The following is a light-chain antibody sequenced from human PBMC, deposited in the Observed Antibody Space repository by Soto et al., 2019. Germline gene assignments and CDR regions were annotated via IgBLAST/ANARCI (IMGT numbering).Light chain of an antibody. CDR1: QSVSSSY. CDR2: GAS. V-gene: IGKV3-20*01. J-gene: IGKJ1*01. Sequence: EIVLTQSPGTLSLSPGERATLSCRASQSVSSSYLAWYQHKPGQAPRLLIYGASSRTTGIPSRFSGSGSGTVFTLTISRLEPEDFAVYYCQQYGSSSWTFGQGTKVDVK. CDR3: QQYGSSSWT.